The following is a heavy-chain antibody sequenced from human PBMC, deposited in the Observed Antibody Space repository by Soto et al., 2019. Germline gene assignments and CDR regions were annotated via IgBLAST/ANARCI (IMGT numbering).Heavy chain of an antibody. CDR3: AREGAVAGSQDF. CDR2: IWYDGSSK. Sequence: VGSLRLSCAASGFMFSDYGMHWVRQAPGKGLEWVAIIWYDGSSKYYSDSVKGRFTISRDNSNNTLYLQMNSLRVEDTAVYFCAREGAVAGSQDFWGQGTLVTVSS. D-gene: IGHD6-19*01. J-gene: IGHJ4*02. V-gene: IGHV3-33*01. CDR1: GFMFSDYG.